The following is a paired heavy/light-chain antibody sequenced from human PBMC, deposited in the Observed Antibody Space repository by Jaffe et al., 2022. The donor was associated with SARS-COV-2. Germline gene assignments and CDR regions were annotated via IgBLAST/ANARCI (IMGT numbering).Light chain of an antibody. CDR2: GAS. V-gene: IGKV3-15*01. J-gene: IGKJ1*01. Sequence: EIVMTQSPATLSVSPGERATLSCRASQSVSSNLAWYQQKPGQAPRLLIYGASTRATGIPARFSGSGSGTEFTLTISSLQSEDFAVYYCQQYNNWPPRTFGQGTKVEIK. CDR3: QQYNNWPPRT. CDR1: QSVSSN.
Heavy chain of an antibody. CDR1: GGSISSYY. Sequence: QVQLQESGPGLVKPSETLSLTCTVSGGSISSYYWSWIRQPPGKGLEWIGYIYYSGSTNYNPSLKSRVTISVDTSKNQFSLKLSSVTAADTAVYYCARDGGYCSSTSCFPYYYYGMDVWGQGTTVTVSS. V-gene: IGHV4-59*01. CDR3: ARDGGYCSSTSCFPYYYYGMDV. CDR2: IYYSGST. J-gene: IGHJ6*02. D-gene: IGHD2-2*01.